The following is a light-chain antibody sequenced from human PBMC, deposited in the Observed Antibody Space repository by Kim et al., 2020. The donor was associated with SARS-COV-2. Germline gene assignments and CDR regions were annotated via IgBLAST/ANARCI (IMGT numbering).Light chain of an antibody. J-gene: IGKJ2*01. V-gene: IGKV1-5*03. CDR3: QQYNSYSST. Sequence: DIQMTQSPSTLSASVGDRVTITCRASQSVDRWLAWYQQKPGTAPRLLISRSTYLESGVPSRFSGSGSGTEFTLTISSLQPDDFATYYCQQYNSYSSTFGQGTELEI. CDR2: RST. CDR1: QSVDRW.